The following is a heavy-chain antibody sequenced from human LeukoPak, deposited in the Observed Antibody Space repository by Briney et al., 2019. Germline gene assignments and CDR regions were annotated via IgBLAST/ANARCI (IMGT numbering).Heavy chain of an antibody. CDR2: ISSSSSYI. V-gene: IGHV3-21*01. D-gene: IGHD3-22*01. Sequence: PGGSLRLSCAASGFTFSSYSMNRVRQAPGKGLEWVSSISSSSSYIYYADSVKGRFTISRDNAKNTLYLQMNSLRAEDTAVYYCAKGPDNSGYYSLDYWGQGALVTVSS. CDR1: GFTFSSYS. J-gene: IGHJ4*02. CDR3: AKGPDNSGYYSLDY.